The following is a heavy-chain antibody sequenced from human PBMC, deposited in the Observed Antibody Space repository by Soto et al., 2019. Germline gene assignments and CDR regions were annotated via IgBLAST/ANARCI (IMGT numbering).Heavy chain of an antibody. CDR2: IYHGGTT. V-gene: IGHV4-38-2*02. Sequence: XTLSLPCTVSGXSLSSGSYGAWIRQPPGKGPEWIASIYHGGTTFYNPSLKSRITISVDTSNNQFSLKLTSVTAADTAVSYCARVHVMVVAGSTFDYWGHGTLVTVSS. CDR1: GXSLSSGSY. CDR3: ARVHVMVVAGSTFDY. D-gene: IGHD6-19*01. J-gene: IGHJ4*01.